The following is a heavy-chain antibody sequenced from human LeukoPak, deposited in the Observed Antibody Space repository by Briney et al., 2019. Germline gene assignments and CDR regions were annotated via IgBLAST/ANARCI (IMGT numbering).Heavy chain of an antibody. Sequence: GGSLRLSCAASGFTFSSYSMNWVRQAPGKGLEWVSSITRDSIYTFYADSVKGRFTISRDNAKNSLSLQMNSLRAEDTAVYYCARDPYNGYYGDDYYYYMDVWGKGTTVTISS. CDR3: ARDPYNGYYGDDYYYYMDV. V-gene: IGHV3-21*01. J-gene: IGHJ6*03. CDR1: GFTFSSYS. D-gene: IGHD4-17*01. CDR2: ITRDSIYT.